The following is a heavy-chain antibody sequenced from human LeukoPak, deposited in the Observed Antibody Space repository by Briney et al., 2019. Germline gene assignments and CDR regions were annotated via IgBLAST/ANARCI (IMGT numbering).Heavy chain of an antibody. CDR1: GFTVSSNY. J-gene: IGHJ4*02. V-gene: IGHV3-66*01. D-gene: IGHD4-23*01. CDR3: ARAKDYGGNSLHYYFDY. CDR2: IYSGGST. Sequence: GGSLRLSCAASGFTVSSNYMSWVRQAPGKGLEWVSVIYSGGSTYYADSVKGRFTISRDNSKNTLYLQMNSMRAEDTAVYYCARAKDYGGNSLHYYFDYWGQGTLVTVSS.